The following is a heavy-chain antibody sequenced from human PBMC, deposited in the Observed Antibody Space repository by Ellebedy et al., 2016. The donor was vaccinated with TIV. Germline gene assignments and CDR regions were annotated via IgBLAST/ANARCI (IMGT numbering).Heavy chain of an antibody. CDR1: GGSISRRSHY. CDR3: ARQGVGPTQWTFDI. CDR2: ISGNT. Sequence: MPSETLSLTCTVSGGSISRRSHYWAWIRQPPGKGLEWIGSISGNTYYNPSLRSRVTISVDMSKNQFSLKLRSVTAADTALYHCARQGVGPTQWTFDIWGQGTMVTVSS. J-gene: IGHJ3*02. D-gene: IGHD3/OR15-3a*01. V-gene: IGHV4-39*01.